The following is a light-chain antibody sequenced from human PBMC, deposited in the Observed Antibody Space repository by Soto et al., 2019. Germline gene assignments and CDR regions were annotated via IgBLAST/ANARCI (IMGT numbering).Light chain of an antibody. Sequence: QSVLTQPASVSGSPGQSITISCTGTSSDVGGYNYVSWHQQHPGKAPKLMIYDVSNRPSGVSNRFSGSKSGNTASLTISGLQAEDEADYYCSSYTSSSLHVFGTGTKVTVL. J-gene: IGLJ1*01. CDR1: SSDVGGYNY. V-gene: IGLV2-14*03. CDR2: DVS. CDR3: SSYTSSSLHV.